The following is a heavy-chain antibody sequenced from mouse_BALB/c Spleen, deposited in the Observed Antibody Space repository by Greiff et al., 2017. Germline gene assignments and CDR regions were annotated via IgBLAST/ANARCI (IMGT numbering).Heavy chain of an antibody. Sequence: DVKLVESGGGLVKPGGSLKLSCAASGFTFSSYAMSWVRQSPEKRLEWVAEISSGGSYTYYPDTVTGRFTISRDNAKNTLYLEMSSLRSEDTAMYYCARVYGNYGAMDYWGQGTSVTVSS. CDR1: GFTFSSYA. CDR3: ARVYGNYGAMDY. J-gene: IGHJ4*01. CDR2: ISSGGSYT. D-gene: IGHD2-10*02. V-gene: IGHV5-9-4*01.